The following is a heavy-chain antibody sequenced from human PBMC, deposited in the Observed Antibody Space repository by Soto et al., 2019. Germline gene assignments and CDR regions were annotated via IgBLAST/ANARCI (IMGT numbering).Heavy chain of an antibody. CDR1: GYTFTNYG. CDR2: VSGYNGNT. V-gene: IGHV1-18*01. D-gene: IGHD6-19*01. Sequence: QVKRVQSGAEVKKPGASVKVSCKTSGYTFTNYGISWVRQAPGQGLEWMGWVSGYNGNTNYAQKLWGRVTMTTDTSTSTGYMELRTLRSDDTAVYYCARDEGSHGFDSWGQGTLVTVSS. J-gene: IGHJ4*02. CDR3: ARDEGSHGFDS.